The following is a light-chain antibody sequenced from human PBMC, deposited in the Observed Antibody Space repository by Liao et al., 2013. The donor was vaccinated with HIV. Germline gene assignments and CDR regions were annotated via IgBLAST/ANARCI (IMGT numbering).Light chain of an antibody. Sequence: YVLTQPPSVSVAPGKTARITCGGNNIGGKSVNWYQQKPDQAPVLVIYYNSDRPSGIPERFSGSNSGNTATLTISRVEAGDEADYYCQVWDSNYDHPYVFGTGTKVTVL. J-gene: IGLJ1*01. CDR1: NIGGKS. CDR2: YNS. CDR3: QVWDSNYDHPYV. V-gene: IGLV3-21*01.